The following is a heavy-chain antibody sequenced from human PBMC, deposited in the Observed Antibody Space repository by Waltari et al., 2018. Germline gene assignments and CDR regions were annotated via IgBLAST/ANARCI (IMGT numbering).Heavy chain of an antibody. V-gene: IGHV1-2*02. D-gene: IGHD1-7*01. CDR1: GYTFTGHS. CDR2: INPNSGGT. J-gene: IGHJ3*02. CDR3: AGDRDWNYERVFDN. Sequence: QVPMVQSGAEVKKPGASLQVSCMPSGYTFTGHSMHWVRQAHGQGLEWLGLINPNSGGTNYAQKYQRRVTMTRDTNISIAFIELSMLRSDDAVVYYWAGDRDWNYERVFDNWGQGTMVTVSS.